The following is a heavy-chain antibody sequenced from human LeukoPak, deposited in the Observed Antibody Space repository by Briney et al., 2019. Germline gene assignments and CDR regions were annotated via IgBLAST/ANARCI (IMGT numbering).Heavy chain of an antibody. D-gene: IGHD1-1*01. CDR3: ARDPAGPNGWFDP. V-gene: IGHV1-2*02. Sequence: ASVKVSCKASGYTFTGYYMHWVRQAPGQGLGWMGWINPNTGGTNYAQKFQGRVTMTRDTSISTAYMEVSSLRSDDTAVYYCARDPAGPNGWFDPWGQGTLVTVSS. J-gene: IGHJ5*02. CDR1: GYTFTGYY. CDR2: INPNTGGT.